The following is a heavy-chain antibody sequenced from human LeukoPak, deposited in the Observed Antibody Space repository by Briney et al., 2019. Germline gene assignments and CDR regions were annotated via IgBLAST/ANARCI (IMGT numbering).Heavy chain of an antibody. CDR3: ARESGTRWFDP. V-gene: IGHV1-46*01. CDR1: GYTFTNHY. J-gene: IGHJ5*02. CDR2: INPSGGST. Sequence: ASVKVSCKASGYTFTNHYIQWVRQAPGQGLEWMGIINPSGGSTYYAQKFQGRITLTRDTYTSTVYMELRSLRSEDTAIYYCARESGTRWFDPWGQGTLVTVSS. D-gene: IGHD3-10*01.